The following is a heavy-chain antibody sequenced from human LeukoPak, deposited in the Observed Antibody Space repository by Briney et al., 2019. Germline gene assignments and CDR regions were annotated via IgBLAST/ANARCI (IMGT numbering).Heavy chain of an antibody. J-gene: IGHJ6*03. CDR1: GYTFAGYY. CDR2: IHPTSGGT. Sequence: ASVKVSCKASGYTFAGYYMHWVRQARGHGLEWMGWIHPTSGGTNYAQKFQGRVTMTRDTYISTAYMELSRLRSDDTAVYYCARVTLTGGYYYYYMDVWGRGTTVTVSS. D-gene: IGHD1-14*01. V-gene: IGHV1-2*02. CDR3: ARVTLTGGYYYYYMDV.